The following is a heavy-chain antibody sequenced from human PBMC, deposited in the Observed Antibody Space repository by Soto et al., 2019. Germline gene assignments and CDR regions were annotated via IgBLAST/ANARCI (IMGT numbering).Heavy chain of an antibody. CDR1: GFSFAGFA. Sequence: GSLRLSCTTSGFSFAGFAMTWVRQAPGKGLEWVATISGSDGKTYYADSVKGRFSISRDTSRNTLYLQMNSLRADDTAIYYCAKRSYLDYWGQGTRVTVSS. J-gene: IGHJ4*02. CDR2: ISGSDGKT. CDR3: AKRSYLDY. D-gene: IGHD3-10*01. V-gene: IGHV3-23*01.